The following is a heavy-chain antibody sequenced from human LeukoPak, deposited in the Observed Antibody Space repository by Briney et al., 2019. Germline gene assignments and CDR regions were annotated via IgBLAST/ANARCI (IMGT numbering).Heavy chain of an antibody. CDR1: GDSISSYY. D-gene: IGHD6-13*01. J-gene: IGHJ5*02. Sequence: PSETLSLTCTVSGDSISSYYWNWIRQPPGKGLEWIGYIYYSGSTNYNPSLKSRVTISVDTSKNQFSLKLSSVTAADTAVYYCARQQTDIAAAGQGWFDPWGQGTLVTVSS. V-gene: IGHV4-59*08. CDR3: ARQQTDIAAAGQGWFDP. CDR2: IYYSGST.